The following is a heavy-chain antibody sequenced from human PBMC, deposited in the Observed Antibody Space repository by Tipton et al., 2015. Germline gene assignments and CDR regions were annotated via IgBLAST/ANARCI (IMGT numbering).Heavy chain of an antibody. Sequence: TLSLTCAVYGGSFSGYFWSWIRQPPGKGLEWIGEINHSGSTNYNPSLKSRVTISVDTSKNQFSLILTSVTAADTAVYYCARSDVERNTVFVFEIWGPGTMVTVSS. CDR2: INHSGST. V-gene: IGHV4-34*01. CDR1: GGSFSGYF. CDR3: ARSDVERNTVFVFEI. D-gene: IGHD3-10*01. J-gene: IGHJ3*02.